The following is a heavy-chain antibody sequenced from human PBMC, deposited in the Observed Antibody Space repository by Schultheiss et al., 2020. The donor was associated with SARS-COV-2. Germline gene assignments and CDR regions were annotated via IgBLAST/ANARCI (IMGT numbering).Heavy chain of an antibody. CDR3: ARVAGRGWFDP. J-gene: IGHJ5*02. CDR1: GFTFSDYY. Sequence: GGSLRLSCAASGFTFSDYYMSWIRQAPGKGLEWVSVIYSGGSTYYADSVKGRFTISRDNSKNTLYLQMNSLRAEDTAVYYCARVAGRGWFDPWGQGTLVTVSS. V-gene: IGHV3-66*01. CDR2: IYSGGST. D-gene: IGHD6-19*01.